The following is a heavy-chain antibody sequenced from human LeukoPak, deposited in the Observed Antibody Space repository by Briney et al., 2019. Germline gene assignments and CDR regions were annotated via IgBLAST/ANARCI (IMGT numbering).Heavy chain of an antibody. J-gene: IGHJ4*02. CDR1: GYTFTSYG. CDR2: ISAYNGNT. V-gene: IGHV1-18*01. CDR3: ARDRVGYYYFDY. D-gene: IGHD2-15*01. Sequence: ASVKVSCKASGYTFTSYGISWVRQAPGQGLEWMGWISAYNGNTNYAQKLQGRVTMTTDTSTSTAYMEPRSLRSDDTAVYYCARDRVGYYYFDYWGQGTLVTVSS.